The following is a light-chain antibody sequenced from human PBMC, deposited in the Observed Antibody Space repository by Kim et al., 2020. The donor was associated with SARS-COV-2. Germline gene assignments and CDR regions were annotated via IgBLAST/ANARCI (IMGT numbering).Light chain of an antibody. CDR1: QYITNY. CDR3: LQQFSYPLT. V-gene: IGKV1-17*03. J-gene: IGKJ4*01. Sequence: ADVGERETLTWRASQYITNYLVWFQQKPGKGHKRLIYSASNMQSGVPSRFSGSGSGTEFTLTISSLQPEDFATDYCLQQFSYPLTFGGGTKVDIK. CDR2: SAS.